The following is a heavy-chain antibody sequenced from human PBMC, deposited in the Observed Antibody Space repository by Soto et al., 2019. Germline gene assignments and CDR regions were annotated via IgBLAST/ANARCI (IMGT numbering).Heavy chain of an antibody. Sequence: GESEKISCKVSRYSVTLYWRGWVHQLHGKGLEWMGIIYPGDSDTRYSPSFQGQVTISADKSISTAYLQWSSLKASDTAMYYCARRPTAMDYYYGMDVWGQGTTVTVSS. CDR2: IYPGDSDT. CDR1: RYSVTLYW. D-gene: IGHD5-18*01. CDR3: ARRPTAMDYYYGMDV. V-gene: IGHV5-51*07. J-gene: IGHJ6*02.